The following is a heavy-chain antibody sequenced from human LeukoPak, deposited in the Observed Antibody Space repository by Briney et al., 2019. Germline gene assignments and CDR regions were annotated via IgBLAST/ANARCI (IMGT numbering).Heavy chain of an antibody. J-gene: IGHJ3*02. Sequence: PSETLSLTCAVYGGSFSGYYWSWIRQPPGKGLEWIGEINHSGSTNYNPSLKSRVTISVDTSKNQFSLKLSSVTAADTAVYYCARGGDGYDQYDAFDIWGQGTMVTVSS. CDR3: ARGGDGYDQYDAFDI. V-gene: IGHV4-34*01. D-gene: IGHD5-24*01. CDR2: INHSGST. CDR1: GGSFSGYY.